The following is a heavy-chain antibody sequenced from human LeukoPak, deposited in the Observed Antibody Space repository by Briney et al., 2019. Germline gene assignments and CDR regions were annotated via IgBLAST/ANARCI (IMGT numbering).Heavy chain of an antibody. CDR2: ISYDGSNK. J-gene: IGHJ4*02. Sequence: GGSLRLSCAASGFTFSSYAMHWVRQAPGKGLEWVAVISYDGSNKYYADSVKGRFTISRDNSKNTLYLQMNSLRAEDTAVYYCARGRSPDGYKYYFDYWGQGTLVTVSS. CDR3: ARGRSPDGYKYYFDY. V-gene: IGHV3-30*04. D-gene: IGHD5-24*01. CDR1: GFTFSSYA.